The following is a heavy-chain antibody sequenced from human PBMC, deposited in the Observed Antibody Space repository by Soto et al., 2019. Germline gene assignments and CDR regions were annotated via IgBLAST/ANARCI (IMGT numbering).Heavy chain of an antibody. CDR3: AMVDNYVTPTPQDV. CDR1: GYIFVNYG. J-gene: IGHJ6*02. Sequence: QVQLVQSGDEMKKPGASVRVSCKASGYIFVNYGIAWVRQAPGQGLEWMGWLSPYTGDTHSASKVQGRLTMTTDTSTSTAYMDMGSLISDETAVYYCAMVDNYVTPTPQDVWGQGTPVTVSS. V-gene: IGHV1-18*01. D-gene: IGHD3-16*01. CDR2: LSPYTGDT.